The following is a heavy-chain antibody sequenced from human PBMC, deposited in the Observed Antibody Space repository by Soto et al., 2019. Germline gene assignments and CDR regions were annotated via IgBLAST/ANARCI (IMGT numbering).Heavy chain of an antibody. V-gene: IGHV3-13*01. CDR3: ARAPSRSSNRAFDI. J-gene: IGHJ3*02. CDR2: IGTAGDT. CDR1: GFTFSSYD. Sequence: GGSLRLSCAASGFTFSSYDMHWVRQATGKGLEWVSAIGTAGDTYYPGSVKGRFTISRENAKNSLYLQMNSLRAGDTAVYYCARAPSRSSNRAFDIWGQGTMVTVSS. D-gene: IGHD6-13*01.